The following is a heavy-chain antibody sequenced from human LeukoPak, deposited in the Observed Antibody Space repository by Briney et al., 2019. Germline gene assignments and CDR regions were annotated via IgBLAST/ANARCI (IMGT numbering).Heavy chain of an antibody. D-gene: IGHD4-17*01. CDR2: IYYTGTT. V-gene: IGHV4-39*01. J-gene: IGHJ5*02. CDR1: GGSISTTTCH. Sequence: SETLSLTCTVSGGSISTTTCHWAWIRQPPGKGLEVIGNIYYTGTTLYNPSLKSRVIIAVDTSTNQFSLKLSSVTAADTAVYYCATYGDYFRWFDPWGQGILVTVSS. CDR3: ATYGDYFRWFDP.